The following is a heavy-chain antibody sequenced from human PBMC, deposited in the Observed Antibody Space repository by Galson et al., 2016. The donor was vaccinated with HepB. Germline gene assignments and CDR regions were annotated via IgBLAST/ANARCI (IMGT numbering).Heavy chain of an antibody. J-gene: IGHJ3*02. Sequence: SVKVSCKASGYPFINYGINWLRQAPGQGLEWMGWISVNNGNTNYAQKYQDRVTLTRDTSTSTVYMEVGSLRYDDTATYYCARDRLKYFDFWSGTGGAFDMWGQGTMVTVSS. CDR2: ISVNNGNT. CDR1: GYPFINYG. D-gene: IGHD3-3*01. CDR3: ARDRLKYFDFWSGTGGAFDM. V-gene: IGHV1-18*01.